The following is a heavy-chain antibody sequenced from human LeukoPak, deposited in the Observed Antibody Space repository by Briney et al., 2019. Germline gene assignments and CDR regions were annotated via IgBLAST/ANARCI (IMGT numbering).Heavy chain of an antibody. CDR3: ARLGTYSGSLFEY. V-gene: IGHV4-39*01. J-gene: IGHJ4*02. D-gene: IGHD5-12*01. CDR1: GGSIISSNFY. CDR2: TNYSGST. Sequence: PSETLSLTCNVSGGSIISSNFYWAWIRQPPGKGLAWIATTNYSGSTYYNPSLKSRVTISVDTSKNQFSLILTSVTAADTAVYYCARLGTYSGSLFEYWGQGTLVTVSS.